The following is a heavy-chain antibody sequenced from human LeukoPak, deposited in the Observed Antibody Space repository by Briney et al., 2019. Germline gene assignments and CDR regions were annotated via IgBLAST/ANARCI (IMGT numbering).Heavy chain of an antibody. Sequence: GGSLRLSCAASGFTFSSYGMSWVRQAPGKGLEWVSAISGSGGSTYYADSVKGRFTISRDNSKNTLYLQMNSLRAEDTAVYYCAKEAPAMVRGVIKPFFDYWGQGTLVTVSS. CDR1: GFTFSSYG. V-gene: IGHV3-23*01. CDR2: ISGSGGST. D-gene: IGHD3-10*01. J-gene: IGHJ4*02. CDR3: AKEAPAMVRGVIKPFFDY.